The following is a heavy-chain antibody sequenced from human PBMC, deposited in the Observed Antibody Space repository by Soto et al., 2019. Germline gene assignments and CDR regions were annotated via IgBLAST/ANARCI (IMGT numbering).Heavy chain of an antibody. CDR3: ARSFSSSHSIYYYYYMDV. CDR1: GGSISSYN. Sequence: SETLSLTCTVSGGSISSYNWSWIRQPPGKGLEWIGYIYYSGSTNYNPSLKSRVTISVDTSKKQFSLNLSSVTAADTAVYYCARSFSSSHSIYYYYYMDVWGKGTTVTVSS. CDR2: IYYSGST. J-gene: IGHJ6*03. D-gene: IGHD6-6*01. V-gene: IGHV4-59*08.